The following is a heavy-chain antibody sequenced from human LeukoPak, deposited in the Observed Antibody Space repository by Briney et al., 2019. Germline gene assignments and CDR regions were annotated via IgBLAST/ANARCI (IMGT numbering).Heavy chain of an antibody. CDR1: GGSISSGGYY. CDR3: ARDYSGDFWSGYYPGAFDI. D-gene: IGHD3-3*01. J-gene: IGHJ3*02. V-gene: IGHV4-30-2*01. CDR2: IYHSGST. Sequence: SETLSLTCTVSGGSISSGGYYWSWIRQPPGKGLEWIGYIYHSGSTYYNPSLKSRVTISVDRSKNQFSLKLSSVTAADTAVYYCARDYSGDFWSGYYPGAFDIWGQGTMVTVSS.